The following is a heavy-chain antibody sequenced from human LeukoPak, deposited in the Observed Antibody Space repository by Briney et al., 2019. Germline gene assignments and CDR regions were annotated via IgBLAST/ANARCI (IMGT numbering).Heavy chain of an antibody. CDR3: ARSLYYGSGSYYKADYYYGMDV. CDR1: GGSFSGYY. D-gene: IGHD3-10*01. V-gene: IGHV4-34*01. Sequence: SETLSLTCAVYGGSFSGYYWSWIRQPPGKGLECIGEINHSGSTNYNPSLKSRVTISVDTSKNQFSLKLSSVTAADTAVYYCARSLYYGSGSYYKADYYYGMDVWGQGTTVTVSS. J-gene: IGHJ6*02. CDR2: INHSGST.